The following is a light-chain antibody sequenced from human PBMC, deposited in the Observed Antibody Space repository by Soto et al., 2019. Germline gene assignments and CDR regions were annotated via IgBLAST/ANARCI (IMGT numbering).Light chain of an antibody. CDR2: EVY. CDR3: SSYVGTNSYV. Sequence: TQPPSASGSPGQSVTISCTGTSSDVGGYNYVSWYQHHPGKAPKLIIYEVYKRPSGVPDRFSGSKSGNTAALTVSGLQAEDEADYYCSSYVGTNSYVFGTGTKVTVL. CDR1: SSDVGGYNY. V-gene: IGLV2-8*01. J-gene: IGLJ1*01.